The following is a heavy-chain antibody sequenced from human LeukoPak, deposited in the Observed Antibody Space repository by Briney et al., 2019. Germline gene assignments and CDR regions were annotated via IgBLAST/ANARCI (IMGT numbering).Heavy chain of an antibody. J-gene: IGHJ3*02. CDR3: AKRWIAVATDAFDI. Sequence: GGSLRLTCAASGFTFSSYGMHWVRQAQGKGLEWVAVISYDGSNKYYADSVKGRSTISRDNSKNTLYLQMNSLRAEDTAVYYCAKRWIAVATDAFDIWGQGTMVTVSS. D-gene: IGHD6-19*01. V-gene: IGHV3-30*18. CDR2: ISYDGSNK. CDR1: GFTFSSYG.